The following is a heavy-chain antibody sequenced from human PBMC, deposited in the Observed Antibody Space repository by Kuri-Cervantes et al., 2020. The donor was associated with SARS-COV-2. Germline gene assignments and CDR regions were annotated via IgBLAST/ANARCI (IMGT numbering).Heavy chain of an antibody. CDR1: GYIFTTYH. J-gene: IGHJ4*02. Sequence: ASVKVSCKASGYIFTTYHIHWVRQAPGQGLEWMAIINPSIGSTTYAQKFQGRATVTRDTSTSTVYMELSSLRSDDTAVYYCARATKEIQTEYFDYWGQGTLVTVSS. CDR2: INPSIGST. CDR3: ARATKEIQTEYFDY. V-gene: IGHV1-46*01. D-gene: IGHD5-18*01.